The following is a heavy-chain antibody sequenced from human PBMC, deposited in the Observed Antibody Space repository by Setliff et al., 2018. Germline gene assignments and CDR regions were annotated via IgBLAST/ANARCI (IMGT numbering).Heavy chain of an antibody. CDR1: GGSISSYY. CDR2: IYIGGSA. Sequence: SETLSLTCTVSGGSISSYYWSWIRQPAGKGLEWIGHIYIGGSANYNPSLKSRVTMSIDTSKNQFSLKLNSVTAADMAVYYCAREQWLDPPGSYYIDVWAKGTTVTVSS. J-gene: IGHJ6*03. D-gene: IGHD6-19*01. V-gene: IGHV4-4*07. CDR3: AREQWLDPPGSYYIDV.